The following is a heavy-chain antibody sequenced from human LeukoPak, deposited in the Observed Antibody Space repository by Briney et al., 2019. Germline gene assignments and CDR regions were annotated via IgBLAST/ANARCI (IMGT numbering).Heavy chain of an antibody. V-gene: IGHV3-9*01. Sequence: PGGSLRLSCAASGFTFDDYAMPWVRQAPGKGLEWVSGISWNSGSIGYADSVKGRFTISRDNAKNSLYLQMNSLRAEDTALYYCATLGEYSSSSFLRYYYGMDVWGQGTTVTVSS. D-gene: IGHD6-6*01. CDR2: ISWNSGSI. CDR1: GFTFDDYA. J-gene: IGHJ6*02. CDR3: ATLGEYSSSSFLRYYYGMDV.